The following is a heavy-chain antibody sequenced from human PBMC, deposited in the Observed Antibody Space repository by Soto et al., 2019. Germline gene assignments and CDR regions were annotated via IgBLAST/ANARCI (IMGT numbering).Heavy chain of an antibody. J-gene: IGHJ5*02. CDR1: GYTFTSYD. CDR3: ARSVSLRITIFFSPAPFWFDP. V-gene: IGHV1-8*01. CDR2: MNPNSGNT. D-gene: IGHD3-3*01. Sequence: ASVKVSCKASGYTFTSYDINWVRQATGQGLEWMGWMNPNSGNTGYAQKFQGRVTMTRNTSISTAYMELSSLRSEDTAVYYCARSVSLRITIFFSPAPFWFDPWGQGTLVTVSS.